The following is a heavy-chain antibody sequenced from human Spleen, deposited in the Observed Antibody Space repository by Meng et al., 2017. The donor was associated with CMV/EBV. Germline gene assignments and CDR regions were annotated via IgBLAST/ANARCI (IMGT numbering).Heavy chain of an antibody. J-gene: IGHJ4*02. CDR1: GYTFTAYY. CDR2: INPKSGGT. CDR3: ARDPRDHYDSWTGYYVDF. D-gene: IGHD3-3*01. Sequence: ASVKVSCKASGYTFTAYYIHWVRQAPGQGLEWMGWINPKSGGTNYAQKFQGRVTVTRDTSINTVYMDVTSLRSDDTALYYCARDPRDHYDSWTGYYVDFWGQGTLVTVSS. V-gene: IGHV1-2*02.